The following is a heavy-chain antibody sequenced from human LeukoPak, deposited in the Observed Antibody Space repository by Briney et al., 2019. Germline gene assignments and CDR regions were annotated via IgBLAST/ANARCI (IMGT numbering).Heavy chain of an antibody. D-gene: IGHD6-13*01. CDR2: INRDGSAK. Sequence: GGSLRLSCAASGFTFSRFWVTWVRQAPGKGLEWVANINRDGSAKTYVDSVKGRFIISRDYAKNSVYLRMSSLRAEDTAVYYCATAPAAADSFWGQGTLVAVSS. CDR1: GFTFSRFW. J-gene: IGHJ4*02. V-gene: IGHV3-7*01. CDR3: ATAPAAADSF.